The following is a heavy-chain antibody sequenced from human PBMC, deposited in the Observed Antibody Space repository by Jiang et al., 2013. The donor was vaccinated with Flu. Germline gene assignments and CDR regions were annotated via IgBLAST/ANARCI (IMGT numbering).Heavy chain of an antibody. D-gene: IGHD6-6*01. J-gene: IGHJ4*02. Sequence: PGLVKPSETLSLTCTVSGGSTSGYYWTWIRQPPGKGLQWIGFVHYKGSINYNPSLESRVTISVDTSKNQFSLKVSSVAAADTAVYYCARGSARFDSWGQGAL. CDR2: VHYKGSI. CDR1: GGSTSGYY. V-gene: IGHV4-59*01. CDR3: ARGSARFDS.